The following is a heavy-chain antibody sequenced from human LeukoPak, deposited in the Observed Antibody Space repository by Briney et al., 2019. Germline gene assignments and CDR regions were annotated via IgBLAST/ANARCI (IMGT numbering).Heavy chain of an antibody. D-gene: IGHD6-19*01. CDR1: GYSFTSYS. V-gene: IGHV5-51*01. Sequence: GESLKISCKASGYSFTSYSIAWVRQMTGKGLEWMGIIYPGDSDARYSPSFQGQVTISVDKSISTAYLQWSRLKASDTAMYYCARLIAVAGTTGGFGMWGQGTLVTVAS. CDR3: ARLIAVAGTTGGFGM. J-gene: IGHJ3*02. CDR2: IYPGDSDA.